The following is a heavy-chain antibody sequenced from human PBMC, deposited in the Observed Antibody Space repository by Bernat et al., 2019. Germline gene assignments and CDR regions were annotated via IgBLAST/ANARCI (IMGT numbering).Heavy chain of an antibody. V-gene: IGHV1-2*04. CDR1: GYTFTGYY. D-gene: IGHD6-13*01. J-gene: IGHJ4*02. CDR2: INPNSGGT. CDR3: AREVNSRAGLDYDY. Sequence: QVQLVQSGAEVKKPGASVKVSCKASGYTFTGYYMHWVRRAPGQGLEWMGWINPNSGGTNYAQKFQGWVTMTRDTSISTAYMELSRLRSDDTAVYYCAREVNSRAGLDYDYWGQGTLVTVSS.